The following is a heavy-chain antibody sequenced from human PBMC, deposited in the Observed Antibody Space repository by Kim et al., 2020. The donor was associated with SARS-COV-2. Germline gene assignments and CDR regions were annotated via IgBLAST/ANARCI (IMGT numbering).Heavy chain of an antibody. CDR3: ARGNRWPDCGGDCQNDAFDI. V-gene: IGHV4-34*01. CDR1: GGSFSGYY. CDR2: INHSGST. Sequence: SETLSLTCAVYGGSFSGYYWSWIHQPPGKGLEWIGEINHSGSTNYNPSLKSRVTISVDTSKNQFSLKLSSVTAADTAVYYCARGNRWPDCGGDCQNDAFDIWGQGTMVTVSS. J-gene: IGHJ3*02. D-gene: IGHD2-21*01.